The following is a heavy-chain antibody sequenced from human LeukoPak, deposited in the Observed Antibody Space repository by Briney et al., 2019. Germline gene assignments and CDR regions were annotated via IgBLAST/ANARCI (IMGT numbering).Heavy chain of an antibody. V-gene: IGHV3-23*01. CDR1: GFTFSSYA. D-gene: IGHD2-2*01. Sequence: GGSLRLSRAASGFTFSSYAMSWVRQAPGKGLEWVSAISGSGGSTYYADSVKGRFTISRDNSKNTLYLQMNSLRAEDTAVYYCAKIVVVVPAAPWGQGTLVTVSS. J-gene: IGHJ5*02. CDR3: AKIVVVVPAAP. CDR2: ISGSGGST.